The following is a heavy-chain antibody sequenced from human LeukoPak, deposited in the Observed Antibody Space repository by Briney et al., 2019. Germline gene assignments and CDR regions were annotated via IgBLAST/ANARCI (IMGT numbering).Heavy chain of an antibody. J-gene: IGHJ5*02. V-gene: IGHV4-59*01. D-gene: IGHD6-19*01. Sequence: SETLSLTCTVSGGSISSYYWSWIRQPPGKGLEWIGYIFYSGSTNYNPSLKSRVTMSVDTSKNQFSLTLISVTAADTAVYYCARGAVAGKMSWFDPWGQGTLVTVSS. CDR2: IFYSGST. CDR3: ARGAVAGKMSWFDP. CDR1: GGSISSYY.